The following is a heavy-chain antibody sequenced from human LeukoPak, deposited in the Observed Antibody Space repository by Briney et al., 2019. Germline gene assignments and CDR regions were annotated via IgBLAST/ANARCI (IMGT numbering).Heavy chain of an antibody. V-gene: IGHV3-30*18. CDR2: ISYNGGNK. CDR3: AKDWGFQFASGSYCDF. D-gene: IGHD3-10*01. Sequence: GRSLRLSCAASGFTFSNYAMHWVRQAPGKGMEWVAVISYNGGNKFYVDSVKGRFTISRDNSKNTLYLQMDSPRVGDTAVYYCAKDWGFQFASGSYCDFWGQGTLVTVSS. J-gene: IGHJ4*02. CDR1: GFTFSNYA.